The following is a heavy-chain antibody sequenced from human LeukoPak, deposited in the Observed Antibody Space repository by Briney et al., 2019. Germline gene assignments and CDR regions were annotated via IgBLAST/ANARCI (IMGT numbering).Heavy chain of an antibody. Sequence: PSQTLSLTCTVSGGSISSGGYYWSWIRQHPGKGLEWIGYIYYSGSTYYNPSLKSRVTISVDTSKNQFSLKLSSVTAADTAVHYCARNIVVVPAALPPFDYFDYWGQGTLVTVSS. D-gene: IGHD2-2*01. CDR3: ARNIVVVPAALPPFDYFDY. CDR1: GGSISSGGYY. CDR2: IYYSGST. J-gene: IGHJ4*02. V-gene: IGHV4-31*03.